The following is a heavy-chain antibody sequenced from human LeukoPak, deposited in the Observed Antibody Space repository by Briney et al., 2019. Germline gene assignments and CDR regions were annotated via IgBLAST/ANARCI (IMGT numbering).Heavy chain of an antibody. CDR3: ARRVGLVRDFDH. J-gene: IGHJ4*02. Sequence: GESLQISCEGSGYIFTSSYIGWVRQMAGKGLEWMGIIYPGDSETRYSPSFQGQVTISDDKSINTAYLQWSSLRASDTAIYYCARRVGLVRDFDHWGQGTLVTVAS. CDR2: IYPGDSET. D-gene: IGHD6-19*01. CDR1: GYIFTSSY. V-gene: IGHV5-51*01.